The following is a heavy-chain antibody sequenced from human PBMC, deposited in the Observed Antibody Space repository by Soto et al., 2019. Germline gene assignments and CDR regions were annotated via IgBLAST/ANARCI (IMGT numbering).Heavy chain of an antibody. CDR3: ARMHPGTTGTTYYYYMDV. CDR2: ISSSSSYI. Sequence: GGSLRLSCAASGFTFSSYSMNWVRQAPGKGLEWVSSISSSSSYIYYADSVKGRFTISRDNAKNSLYLQMNSLRAEDTAVYYCARMHPGTTGTTYYYYMDVWGKGTTVTVSS. J-gene: IGHJ6*03. CDR1: GFTFSSYS. D-gene: IGHD1-7*01. V-gene: IGHV3-21*01.